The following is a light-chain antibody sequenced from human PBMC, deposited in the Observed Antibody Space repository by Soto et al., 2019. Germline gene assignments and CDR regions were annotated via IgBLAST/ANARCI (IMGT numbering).Light chain of an antibody. J-gene: IGKJ1*01. CDR2: GTS. CDR1: QSVSSSY. CDR3: QQYGSSSWT. V-gene: IGKV3-20*01. Sequence: EIVLTQSPCTLSLSPGEGATLSCRASQSVSSSYLAWYQQKPGQAPRLLIYGTSSRATAIPDRFSGSGSGTDFTLTISRLEPEDFAVYYCQQYGSSSWTFGQGTKVDIK.